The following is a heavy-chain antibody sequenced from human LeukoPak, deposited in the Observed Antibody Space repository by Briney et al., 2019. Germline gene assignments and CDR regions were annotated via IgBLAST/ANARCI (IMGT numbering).Heavy chain of an antibody. CDR1: GFTFSSYI. J-gene: IGHJ4*02. Sequence: GGSLRLSCAASGFTFSSYILHWVRHAPGKGLEYVPAISSNGGSTYYANSVKGRFTISRDNSKNTLYLHMGSLRAEDMAVYYCARLVGSGYYDFWGQGTLVTVSS. D-gene: IGHD3-22*01. CDR3: ARLVGSGYYDF. V-gene: IGHV3-64*01. CDR2: ISSNGGST.